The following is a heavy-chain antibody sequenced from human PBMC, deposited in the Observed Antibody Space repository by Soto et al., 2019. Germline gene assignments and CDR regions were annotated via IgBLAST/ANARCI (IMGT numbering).Heavy chain of an antibody. J-gene: IGHJ6*02. Sequence: GGSLRLSCAASGFTFSSYWLHWVRQAPGKGLVWVSRISGDGSSTTYADSVKGRFIISRDNAQNTLYLQMNSLRAEDTAVYYCASLGIAVAADYYGMDVWGQGTTVTVSS. D-gene: IGHD6-19*01. V-gene: IGHV3-74*01. CDR1: GFTFSSYW. CDR3: ASLGIAVAADYYGMDV. CDR2: ISGDGSST.